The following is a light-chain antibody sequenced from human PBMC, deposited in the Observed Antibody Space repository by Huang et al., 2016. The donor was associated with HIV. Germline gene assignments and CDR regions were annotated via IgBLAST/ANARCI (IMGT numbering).Light chain of an antibody. V-gene: IGKV3-15*01. CDR1: QSVSSN. Sequence: EIVMTQSPATLSVSPGERVTLSCRASQSVSSNLAWYQQKPGQAPRLLIYGASTRATGSPARFSGSGSGTEFTLTISSLQSEDFAVYYCQQYNNWPYTFGQGTKLEIK. J-gene: IGKJ2*01. CDR2: GAS. CDR3: QQYNNWPYT.